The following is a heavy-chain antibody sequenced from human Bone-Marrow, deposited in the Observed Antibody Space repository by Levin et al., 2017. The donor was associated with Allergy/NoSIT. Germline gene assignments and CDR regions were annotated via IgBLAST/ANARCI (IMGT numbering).Heavy chain of an antibody. CDR3: ARMYISAWYGSCGS. CDR1: GFTFSNHL. J-gene: IGHJ5*02. Sequence: GESLKISCEVSGFTFSNHLMSWVRQAPGKGLEWVANIKKDGSDTFYVDSVKGRFTISRDNGKNSLYLQMNSLRVEDTAVYYCARMYISAWYGSCGSWGQGTLVTVYS. V-gene: IGHV3-7*01. D-gene: IGHD2-21*01. CDR2: IKKDGSDT.